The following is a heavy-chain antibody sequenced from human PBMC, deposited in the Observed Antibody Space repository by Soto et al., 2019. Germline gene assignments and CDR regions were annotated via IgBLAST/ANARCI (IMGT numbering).Heavy chain of an antibody. V-gene: IGHV3-74*01. CDR3: TSDTFAPRDS. CDR2: INPDGSST. J-gene: IGHJ4*02. Sequence: PGGSLRLPCAAPGFPFSNYWTHWVRQAPGKGLLWVSRINPDGSSTSYADSVKDRFTISRDNAENTLFLQMNILRAEDTALYYCTSDTFAPRDSRGQGTLVTVSP. CDR1: GFPFSNYW.